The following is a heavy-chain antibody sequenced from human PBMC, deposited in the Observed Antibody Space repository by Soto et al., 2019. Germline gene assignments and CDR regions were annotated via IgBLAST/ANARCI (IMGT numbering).Heavy chain of an antibody. V-gene: IGHV3-33*01. CDR2: IWYDGSNK. CDR1: GFTFSTYG. J-gene: IGHJ4*02. CDR3: ARDPLGPGIFDY. D-gene: IGHD1-26*01. Sequence: ESGGGVVQPGRSLRLSCAASGFTFSTYGMHWVRQAPGKGLEWVAVIWYDGSNKYYADSVKGRFTISRDNTKNTMYLQMNSLRVEDTAVYYCARDPLGPGIFDYWGQGTLVAVSS.